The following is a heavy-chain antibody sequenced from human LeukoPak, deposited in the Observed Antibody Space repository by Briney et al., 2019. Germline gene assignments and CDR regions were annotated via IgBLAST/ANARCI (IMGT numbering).Heavy chain of an antibody. J-gene: IGHJ4*02. CDR2: ISAYNGNT. CDR1: GYTFTSYG. D-gene: IGHD3-3*01. CDR3: ARAQYDFWSGYYHY. Sequence: ASVKVSCKASGYTFTSYGISWVRQAPGQGLEWMGWISAYNGNTNYAQKLQGRVTMTTDTSTSTAYMELRSLRSDDTAVYYCARAQYDFWSGYYHYWGQGTLVTVSS. V-gene: IGHV1-18*01.